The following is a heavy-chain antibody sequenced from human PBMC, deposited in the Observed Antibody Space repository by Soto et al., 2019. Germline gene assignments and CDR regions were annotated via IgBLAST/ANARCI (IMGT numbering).Heavy chain of an antibody. Sequence: PGGSLRLSCAASGFTFSSYAMSWVRQAPGKGLEWVSAISGSGGSTYYADSVKGRFTISRDNSKNTLYLQMNSLRAEDTAVYYCAKDQYDSSGYYSDFDYWGKGTLVPLSS. D-gene: IGHD3-22*01. J-gene: IGHJ4*02. CDR2: ISGSGGST. CDR3: AKDQYDSSGYYSDFDY. CDR1: GFTFSSYA. V-gene: IGHV3-23*01.